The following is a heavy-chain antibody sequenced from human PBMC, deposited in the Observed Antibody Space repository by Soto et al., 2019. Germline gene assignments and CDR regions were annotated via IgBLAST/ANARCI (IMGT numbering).Heavy chain of an antibody. V-gene: IGHV4-59*08. J-gene: IGHJ3*02. CDR2: IYYSGST. Sequence: PSETLSLTCTVSGGSISSYYWSWIRQPPGKGLEWIGYIYYSGSTNYNPSLKSRVTISVDTSKNQFSLKLSSVTAADTAVYYCARRKSSWYEASTWAFDIWGQGTMVTVSS. D-gene: IGHD6-13*01. CDR1: GGSISSYY. CDR3: ARRKSSWYEASTWAFDI.